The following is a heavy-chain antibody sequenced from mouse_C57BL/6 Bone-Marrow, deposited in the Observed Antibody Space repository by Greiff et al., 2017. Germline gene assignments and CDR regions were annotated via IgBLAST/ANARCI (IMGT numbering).Heavy chain of an antibody. CDR2: INPGSGGT. V-gene: IGHV1-54*01. D-gene: IGHD1-1*01. Sequence: QVQLQQSGAELVRPGTSVKVSCKASGYAFTNYLIEWVKQRPGQGLEWIGVINPGSGGTNYNEKFKGKATLTADKSSSTAYMQLSSLTSEDSAVYFCARFDYYGSSYCYAMDYWGQGTSVTVSS. J-gene: IGHJ4*01. CDR3: ARFDYYGSSYCYAMDY. CDR1: GYAFTNYL.